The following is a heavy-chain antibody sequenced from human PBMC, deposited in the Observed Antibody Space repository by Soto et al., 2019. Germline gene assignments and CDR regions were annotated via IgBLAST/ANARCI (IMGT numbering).Heavy chain of an antibody. CDR2: INHSGST. CDR1: GGSFSCYY. J-gene: IGHJ6*02. D-gene: IGHD3-9*01. CDR3: ARSGPLLRYFDWLLSPRGTMDV. Sequence: SETLSLTCAVYGGSFSCYYWSWIGQPPGKGLEWIGEINHSGSTNYNPSLKSRVTISVDTSKNQFSLKLGSVTAADTAVYYCARSGPLLRYFDWLLSPRGTMDVWGQGTTVTVSS. V-gene: IGHV4-34*01.